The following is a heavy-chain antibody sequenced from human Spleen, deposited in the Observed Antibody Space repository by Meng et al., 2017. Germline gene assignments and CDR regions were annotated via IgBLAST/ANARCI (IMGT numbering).Heavy chain of an antibody. J-gene: IGHJ4*02. CDR1: GFTFPNYG. Sequence: EMQLLESGGGLVQPGRSLRLSCAASGFTFPNYGMSWVRQAPGKGPEWVSSIRGDGANTFYADSVKGRFTISRDNAKNTVYLQMNSLRAEDTAVYYCTRLLDRDYWGQGTLVTVSS. D-gene: IGHD3-22*01. CDR3: TRLLDRDY. V-gene: IGHV3-23*01. CDR2: IRGDGANT.